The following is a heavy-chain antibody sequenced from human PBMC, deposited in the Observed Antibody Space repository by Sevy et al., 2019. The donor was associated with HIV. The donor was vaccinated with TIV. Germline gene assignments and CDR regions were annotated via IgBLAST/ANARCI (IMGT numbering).Heavy chain of an antibody. Sequence: SETLSLTCAVYGGSFSGYYWSWIRQPPGKGLEWIGEINHSGSTNYNPSLKSRVTISVDTSKNQFSLKLSSVTAADTAVYYCARERRGYSDPRRFDYWGQGTLVTVSS. CDR3: ARERRGYSDPRRFDY. CDR2: INHSGST. CDR1: GGSFSGYY. J-gene: IGHJ4*02. V-gene: IGHV4-34*01. D-gene: IGHD5-12*01.